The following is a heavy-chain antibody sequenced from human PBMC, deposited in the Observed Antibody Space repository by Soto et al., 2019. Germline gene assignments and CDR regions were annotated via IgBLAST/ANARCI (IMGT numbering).Heavy chain of an antibody. CDR2: ISSSSSYI. Sequence: GGSLRLSCAASGFTFSSYSMNWVRQAPGKGLEWVSSISSSSSYIYYADSVKGRFTISRDNAKNSLYLQMNSLRAEDTAVYYCARYRGIAVAGTGVGNDAFDIWGQGTMVTVSS. D-gene: IGHD6-19*01. CDR1: GFTFSSYS. J-gene: IGHJ3*02. CDR3: ARYRGIAVAGTGVGNDAFDI. V-gene: IGHV3-21*01.